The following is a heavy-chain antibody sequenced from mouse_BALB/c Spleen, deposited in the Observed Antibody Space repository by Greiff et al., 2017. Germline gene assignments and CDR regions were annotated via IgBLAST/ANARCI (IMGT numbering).Heavy chain of an antibody. CDR1: GFTFSSYA. J-gene: IGHJ2*01. CDR2: ISSGGSYT. V-gene: IGHV5-9-4*01. CDR3: ARNPYGNYFDY. Sequence: EVKLVESGGGLVQPGGSRKLSCAASGFTFSSYAMSWVRQSPEKRLEWVAEISSGGSYTYYPDTVTGRFTISRDNAKNTLYLEMSSLRSEDTAMYYCARNPYGNYFDYWGQGTTLTVSS. D-gene: IGHD2-1*01.